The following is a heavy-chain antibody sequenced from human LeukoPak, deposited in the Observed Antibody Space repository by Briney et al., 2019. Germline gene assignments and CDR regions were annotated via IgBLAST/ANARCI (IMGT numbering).Heavy chain of an antibody. J-gene: IGHJ3*02. V-gene: IGHV1-2*02. CDR2: INPNSGGT. Sequence: ASVKVACKASGYTFTGYYMHWVRQAPGQGLEWMGWINPNSGGTNYAQKFQGRVTMTRDTSISTAYMELSRLRSDDTAVYYCARDLGGEVVIGWLQFHDAFDIWGQGTMVTVSS. CDR3: ARDLGGEVVIGWLQFHDAFDI. D-gene: IGHD5-24*01. CDR1: GYTFTGYY.